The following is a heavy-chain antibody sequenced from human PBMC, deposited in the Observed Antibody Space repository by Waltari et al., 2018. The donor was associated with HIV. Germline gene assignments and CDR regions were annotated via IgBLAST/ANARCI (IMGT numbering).Heavy chain of an antibody. CDR2: ISGSSFIYT. CDR1: GFAFNNSA. CDR3: AKNLYDNSRGPEFDY. J-gene: IGHJ4*02. D-gene: IGHD3-22*01. Sequence: EVQLLESGGVLVQPGESLRLSCSASGFAFNNSAMNWVRHAPGKGLEWVSAISGSSFIYTYYADSVKGRFTVSRDNSKSTVYLQMNSLRAEDTAIYYCAKNLYDNSRGPEFDYWGQRTLVTVSS. V-gene: IGHV3-23*01.